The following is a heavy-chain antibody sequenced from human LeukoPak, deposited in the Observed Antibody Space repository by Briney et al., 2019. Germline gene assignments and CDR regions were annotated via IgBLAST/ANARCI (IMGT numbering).Heavy chain of an antibody. J-gene: IGHJ3*02. D-gene: IGHD6-13*01. V-gene: IGHV3-21*01. CDR2: ISSSSSYI. Sequence: PGGSLRLSCAASGFTFSSYSMNWVRQAPGKGLEWVSSISSSSSYIYYADSVKGRFTISRDNAKNSLYLQMNSQRAEDTAVYYCASKGSSWSYAFDIWGQGTIVTVSS. CDR1: GFTFSSYS. CDR3: ASKGSSWSYAFDI.